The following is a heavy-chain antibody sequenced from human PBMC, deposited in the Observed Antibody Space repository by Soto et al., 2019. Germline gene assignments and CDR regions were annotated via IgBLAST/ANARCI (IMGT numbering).Heavy chain of an antibody. CDR3: ARQTETTASGAFDI. CDR1: GYTFTSYD. CDR2: MNPNSGNT. Sequence: GASVKVSCKAPGYTFTSYDINWVRQATGQGLEWMGWMNPNSGNTGYAQKFQGRVTMTRNTSISTAYMELSSLRSEDTAVYYCARQTETTASGAFDIWGQGTMVTVSS. J-gene: IGHJ3*02. V-gene: IGHV1-8*01. D-gene: IGHD1-7*01.